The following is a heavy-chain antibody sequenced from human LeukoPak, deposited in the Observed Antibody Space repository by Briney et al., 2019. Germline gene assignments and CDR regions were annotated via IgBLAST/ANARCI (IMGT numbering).Heavy chain of an antibody. D-gene: IGHD1-1*01. V-gene: IGHV4-39*01. CDR2: IFYSGST. CDR3: ARRRGDRGYD. J-gene: IGHJ4*02. Sequence: SETLSLTCTVSGGSISSSNYYWGWLRQPPGQGLEWIGSIFYSGSTYYTPSLKSRVTISVDTSKNQFSLKLRSVTAVDTAFYYCARRRGDRGYDWGQGTLVIVSS. CDR1: GGSISSSNYY.